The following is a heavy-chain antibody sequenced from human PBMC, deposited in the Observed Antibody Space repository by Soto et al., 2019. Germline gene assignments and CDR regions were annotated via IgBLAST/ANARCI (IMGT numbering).Heavy chain of an antibody. Sequence: QVQLVQSGAEVKKPGASVKFSCKASGYTFTSYGIAWVRQAPGQGLEWMGWINTYDGNTNYAQEFQGRVTMTTDTSTSTAYMERRSLRSDDTAVYYCARVRLTMIVVPFGVLWGQGTLVTVSS. V-gene: IGHV1-18*04. CDR3: ARVRLTMIVVPFGVL. CDR1: GYTFTSYG. D-gene: IGHD3-22*01. J-gene: IGHJ4*02. CDR2: INTYDGNT.